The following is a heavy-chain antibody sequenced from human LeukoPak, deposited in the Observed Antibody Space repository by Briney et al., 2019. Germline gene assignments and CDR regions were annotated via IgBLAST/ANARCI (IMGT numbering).Heavy chain of an antibody. J-gene: IGHJ6*03. CDR2: INPSGGSP. D-gene: IGHD1-26*01. CDR3: ARAQGSYYHYYMDV. Sequence: ASVNVSCTASGYTFTSYHLHWVRQAPGQGLEWMGIINPSGGSPNYAQKFQGRVTMTRDMSTSTVNMELSSLRSEDTAVYYCARAQGSYYHYYMDVWGKGTTVTVSS. V-gene: IGHV1-46*01. CDR1: GYTFTSYH.